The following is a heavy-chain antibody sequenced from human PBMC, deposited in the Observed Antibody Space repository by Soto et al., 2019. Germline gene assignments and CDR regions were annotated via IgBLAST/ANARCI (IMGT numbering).Heavy chain of an antibody. V-gene: IGHV3-11*01. CDR1: GFTFSDKY. Sequence: QVQLVESGGGLVKPGGSLRLSCAASGFTFSDKYMSWIRQAPGKGLEWVSLISSSVNLIYYADSVKGRFTISRDNAKNSLYLQMNSLRAEDTAVYYCARDLGYYDSSGYFDYWGQGTLVTVSS. CDR2: ISSSVNLI. J-gene: IGHJ4*02. CDR3: ARDLGYYDSSGYFDY. D-gene: IGHD3-22*01.